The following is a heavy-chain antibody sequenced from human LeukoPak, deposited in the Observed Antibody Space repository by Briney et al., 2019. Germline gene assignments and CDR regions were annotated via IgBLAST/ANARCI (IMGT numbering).Heavy chain of an antibody. CDR3: AREYYYDSSGYTSYYFDY. V-gene: IGHV1-69*05. D-gene: IGHD3-22*01. CDR2: IIPIFGTA. CDR1: GGTFSSYA. Sequence: SAKVSCKASGGTFSSYAISWVRQAPGQGLEWMGGIIPIFGTANYAQKFQGRVTITTDESTSTAYMELSSLRSEDTAVYYCAREYYYDSSGYTSYYFDYWGQGTLVTVSS. J-gene: IGHJ4*02.